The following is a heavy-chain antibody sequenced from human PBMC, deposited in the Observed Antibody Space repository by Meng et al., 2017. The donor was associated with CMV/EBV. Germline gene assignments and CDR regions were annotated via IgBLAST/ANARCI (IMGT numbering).Heavy chain of an antibody. J-gene: IGHJ5*02. V-gene: IGHV2-5*02. CDR2: IYWDDDK. CDR3: AHRGRIAAAGTDWFDP. D-gene: IGHD6-13*01. CDR1: GFSLSTSGVG. Sequence: QFPFKEPVPTLVNPTPTLTLTCTFSGFSLSTSGVGVGWIRQPPGKALEWLALIYWDDDKRYSPSLKSRLTITKDTSKNQVVLTMTNMDPVDTATYYCAHRGRIAAAGTDWFDPWGQGTLVTVSS.